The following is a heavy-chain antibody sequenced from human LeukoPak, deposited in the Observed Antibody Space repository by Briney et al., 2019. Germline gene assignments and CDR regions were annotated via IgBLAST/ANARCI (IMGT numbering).Heavy chain of an antibody. V-gene: IGHV4-59*01. J-gene: IGHJ4*02. D-gene: IGHD4-23*01. Sequence: PSETLSLTCTVSGGSISSYYWSWIRQPPGKGLEWIGYIYYTGSTSYNPSLKSRVTISVDTSKNQFSLKLRSVTAADTAVYYCARVGFGNTPHPMDYWGQGTLVTVSS. CDR1: GGSISSYY. CDR2: IYYTGST. CDR3: ARVGFGNTPHPMDY.